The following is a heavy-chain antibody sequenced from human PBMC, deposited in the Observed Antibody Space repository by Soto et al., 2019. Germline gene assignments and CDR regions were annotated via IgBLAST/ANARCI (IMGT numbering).Heavy chain of an antibody. CDR2: INQDGSEK. V-gene: IGHV3-7*01. CDR1: GFSFSSHW. CDR3: ARDGVVAGLDLDL. J-gene: IGHJ5*02. D-gene: IGHD6-19*01. Sequence: GSLRLSCVASGFSFSSHWMSWVRQAPGKGLEWVANINQDGSEKDYVDSLKGRFTISRDNARNSLYLQVNSVRAEDTAVYYCARDGVVAGLDLDLWGQGTLVTVSS.